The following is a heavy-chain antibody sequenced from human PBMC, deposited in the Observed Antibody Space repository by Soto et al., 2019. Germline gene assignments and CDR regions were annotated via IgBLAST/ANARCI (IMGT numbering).Heavy chain of an antibody. V-gene: IGHV4-30-2*01. J-gene: IGHJ3*02. CDR3: ARGRLDAFDI. CDR1: CGSISSGCYS. CDR2: IYHSGIT. Sequence: PXETLSVPCAVSCGSISSGCYSWSWIRQPPGKVLEWSVYIYHSGITYYNPSLKSRVTISVDRSKNQFYLKLSSVTAADTAVYYCARGRLDAFDIWGQGTMVTVSS.